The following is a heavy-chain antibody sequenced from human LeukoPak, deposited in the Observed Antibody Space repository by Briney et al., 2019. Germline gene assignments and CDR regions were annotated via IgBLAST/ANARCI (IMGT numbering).Heavy chain of an antibody. V-gene: IGHV1-69*05. Sequence: GASVKVSCKASGGTFSSYAISWVRQAPGQGLEWMGGIIPIFGTANYAQKFQGRVTITTDESTSTAYMELSSLRSEDTAVYYCARDPSVYATSNWFDPWGQGTLVTVPS. CDR2: IIPIFGTA. J-gene: IGHJ5*02. CDR1: GGTFSSYA. D-gene: IGHD2-8*01. CDR3: ARDPSVYATSNWFDP.